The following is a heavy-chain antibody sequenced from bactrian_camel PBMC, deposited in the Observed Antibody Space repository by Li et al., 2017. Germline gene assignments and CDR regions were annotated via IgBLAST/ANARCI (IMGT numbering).Heavy chain of an antibody. CDR3: ASGGRMGSRGNCYDWEYNI. CDR1: GYGMSENC. Sequence: HVQLVESGGGSVQAGGSLRLSCEYSGYGMSENCMAWFRQAPGKEREAVAAIHAKGGSTYYADSMKGRFTISQDMAKNTLFLQMNSLNPEDTAKLICASGGRMGSRGNCYDWEYNIWGQGTQVTVS. D-gene: IGHD6*01. CDR2: IHAKGGST. J-gene: IGHJ4*01. V-gene: IGHV3S54*01.